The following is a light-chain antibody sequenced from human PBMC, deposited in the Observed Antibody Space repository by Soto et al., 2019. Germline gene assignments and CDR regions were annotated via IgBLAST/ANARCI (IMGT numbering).Light chain of an antibody. CDR2: AAS. Sequence: EIVLTQSPATLSLSPGERATLSCRASRSFASSYLAWYQHKPGQAPRLLIYAASSRATGIPDRFIGSGSGTEFTLPISSLQSEDFAVYYCQHYVTWPLTFGGGTKVESK. CDR3: QHYVTWPLT. J-gene: IGKJ4*01. CDR1: RSFASSY. V-gene: IGKV3-20*01.